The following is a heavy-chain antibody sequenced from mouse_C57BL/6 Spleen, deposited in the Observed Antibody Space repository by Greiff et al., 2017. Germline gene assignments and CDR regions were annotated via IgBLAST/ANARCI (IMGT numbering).Heavy chain of an antibody. CDR2: ISNGGGST. V-gene: IGHV5-12*01. CDR3: ARSDLLWSYYFDY. CDR1: GFTFSDYY. J-gene: IGHJ2*01. Sequence: EVKLVESGGGLVQPGGSLKLSCAASGFTFSDYYMYWVRQTPEKRLEWVAYISNGGGSTYYPDTVKGRFPISRDNAKNTLYLQMSRLKSEDTAMYYCARSDLLWSYYFDYWGQGTTLTVSS. D-gene: IGHD2-1*01.